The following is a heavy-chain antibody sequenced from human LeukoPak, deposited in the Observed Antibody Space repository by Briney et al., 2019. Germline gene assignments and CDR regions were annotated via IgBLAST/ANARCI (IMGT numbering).Heavy chain of an antibody. V-gene: IGHV1-2*02. D-gene: IGHD4-17*01. J-gene: IGHJ6*02. CDR3: AGPFYGDYGYYYYYGMDV. CDR1: GYTFTGYY. Sequence: ASVKVSCKASGYTFTGYYMHWVRQAPGQGLEWMGWINPNSGGTNYAQKFQGGVTMTRDTSISTAYMELSRLRSDDTAVYYCAGPFYGDYGYYYYYGMDVWGQGTTVTVSS. CDR2: INPNSGGT.